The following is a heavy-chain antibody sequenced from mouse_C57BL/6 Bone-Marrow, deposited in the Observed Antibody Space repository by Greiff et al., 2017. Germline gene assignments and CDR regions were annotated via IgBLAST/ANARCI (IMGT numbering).Heavy chain of an antibody. D-gene: IGHD1-1*01. CDR1: GYSITSGYY. CDR3: ARDNGSSSYYFDY. CDR2: ISYDGSN. Sequence: ESGPGLVKPSQSLSLTCSVTGYSITSGYYWNWIRQFPGNKLEWMGYISYDGSNNYNPSLKNRISITRDTSKNQFFLKLNSVTTEDTATYYCARDNGSSSYYFDYWGQGTTLTVSS. V-gene: IGHV3-6*01. J-gene: IGHJ2*01.